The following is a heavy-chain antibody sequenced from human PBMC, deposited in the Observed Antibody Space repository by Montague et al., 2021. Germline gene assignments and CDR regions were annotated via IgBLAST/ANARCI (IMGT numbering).Heavy chain of an antibody. J-gene: IGHJ4*02. CDR3: ARSPTQWLVFGY. Sequence: SETLSLTCTVSGDSISSYYRSWIRQPPGKGLEWIGYFYYSGSTNCNPSLKSRVTMSLDTSKNQFSLKLSSVTAADTAIYYCARSPTQWLVFGYWGQGTLVTVSS. D-gene: IGHD6-19*01. CDR2: FYYSGST. V-gene: IGHV4-59*01. CDR1: GDSISSYY.